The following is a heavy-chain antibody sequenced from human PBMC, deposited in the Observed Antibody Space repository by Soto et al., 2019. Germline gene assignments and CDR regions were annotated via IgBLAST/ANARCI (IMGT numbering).Heavy chain of an antibody. CDR2: INHSGST. CDR3: ARRPWATFDY. V-gene: IGHV4-34*01. D-gene: IGHD7-27*01. CDR1: GGSFSGYY. J-gene: IGHJ4*02. Sequence: SETLSLTCAVYGGSFSGYYWSWIRQPPGKGLEWIGEINHSGSTNYNPSLKSRVTISVDTSKNQFSLKLSSVTAADTAVYYCARRPWATFDYWGQGTLVTVSS.